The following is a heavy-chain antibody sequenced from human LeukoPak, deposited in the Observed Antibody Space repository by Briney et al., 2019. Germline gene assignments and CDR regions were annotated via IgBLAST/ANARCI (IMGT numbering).Heavy chain of an antibody. D-gene: IGHD1-1*01. V-gene: IGHV3-23*01. Sequence: PGGSLRLSCAASGFTFSSYAMSWVRQAPGKGLEWVSAISGSGGSTYYADSVKGRFTISRDNSKNTLYLQMNSLRAEDTAVYYCAKGSYANWNDDPGFDYWGQGTLVTVSS. CDR1: GFTFSSYA. J-gene: IGHJ4*02. CDR3: AKGSYANWNDDPGFDY. CDR2: ISGSGGST.